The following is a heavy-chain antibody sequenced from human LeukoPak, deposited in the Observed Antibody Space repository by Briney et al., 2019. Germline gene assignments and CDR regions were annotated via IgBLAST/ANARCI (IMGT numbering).Heavy chain of an antibody. Sequence: PGGSLRLSCAASGFTFSSFNMNWVRQAPGKGLVWVSRINSDGSSTSYADSVKGRFTISRDNAKNTLYLQMNSLRAEDTAVYYCARSSYGSGSYLLDYWGQGTLVTVSS. V-gene: IGHV3-74*01. CDR2: INSDGSST. CDR1: GFTFSSFN. J-gene: IGHJ4*02. D-gene: IGHD3-10*01. CDR3: ARSSYGSGSYLLDY.